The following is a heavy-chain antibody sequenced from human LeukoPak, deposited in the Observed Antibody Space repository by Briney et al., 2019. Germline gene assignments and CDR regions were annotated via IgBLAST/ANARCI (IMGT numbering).Heavy chain of an antibody. V-gene: IGHV3-7*01. D-gene: IGHD3-3*01. J-gene: IGHJ5*02. CDR1: GFAFTNYW. CDR2: IEQDGSDK. Sequence: PGGSLRLSCAVSGFAFTNYWMTWVRQAPGKGLEWVANIEQDGSDKYYVDSVVGRFTISRDNAQNLLYLHMNSLRAEDTGVYYCAKSGGFFGTWGQGTLVTVSS. CDR3: AKSGGFFGT.